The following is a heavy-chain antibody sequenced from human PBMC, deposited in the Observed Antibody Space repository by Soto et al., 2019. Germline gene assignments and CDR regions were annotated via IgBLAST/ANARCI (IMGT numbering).Heavy chain of an antibody. CDR1: GGSFKSGSYS. J-gene: IGHJ4*02. V-gene: IGHV4-61*01. CDR3: GRDFAYFDS. CDR2: VYHTGRT. Sequence: PSETLSLTCTVSGGSFKSGSYSWSWIRQPPGKGLEWIGYVYHTGRTSYNPSLKSRVSISMDTSKNQFSLNLDSVTAAYTAVYCCGRDFAYFDSWGQATLVTVSS. D-gene: IGHD3-3*01.